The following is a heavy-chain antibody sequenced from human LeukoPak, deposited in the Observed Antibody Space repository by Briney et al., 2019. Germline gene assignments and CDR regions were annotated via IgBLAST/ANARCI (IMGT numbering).Heavy chain of an antibody. CDR2: IYPDDFDT. J-gene: IGHJ4*02. CDR3: VRRASYYDGLDY. CDR1: GYSFTSNW. Sequence: GESLKISCKGSGYSFTSNWIGWVRQMPGKGLEWMGLIYPDDFDTTYSPSFQGQVSISADKSINTAYLQWSSLKTSDAAMYYCVRRASYYDGLDYWGQGTLVTVSS. V-gene: IGHV5-51*01. D-gene: IGHD3-22*01.